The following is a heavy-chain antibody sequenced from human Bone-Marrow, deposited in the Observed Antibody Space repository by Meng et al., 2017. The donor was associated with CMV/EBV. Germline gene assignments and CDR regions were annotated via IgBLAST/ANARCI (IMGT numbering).Heavy chain of an antibody. CDR1: GFTFSDYY. CDR3: ATMWFGESPSDI. V-gene: IGHV3-11*04. CDR2: ISTSGRVK. D-gene: IGHD3-10*01. J-gene: IGHJ3*02. Sequence: GESLKISCAASGFTFSDYYMNWVRQAPGKGLECVSYISTSGRVKYYADSVKGRFTISRDNAKNSVFLQMNSLRAEDTAVYYGATMWFGESPSDIWGQGTMVTVS.